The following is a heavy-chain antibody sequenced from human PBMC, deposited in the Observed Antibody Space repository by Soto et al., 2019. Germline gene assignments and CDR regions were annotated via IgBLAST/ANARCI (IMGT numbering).Heavy chain of an antibody. V-gene: IGHV1-69*13. CDR1: GGTFSSYA. J-gene: IGHJ4*02. CDR3: ARETPNYYDTSGYPQNY. CDR2: IIPIFGTA. D-gene: IGHD3-22*01. Sequence: SVKVSCQASGGTFSSYAIRWVRQAPGQGLEWMGWIIPIFGTANYTQRSQGRVTITADETTSTAYMELTSLRSEDTAVYYCARETPNYYDTSGYPQNYWGQGTLVTVSS.